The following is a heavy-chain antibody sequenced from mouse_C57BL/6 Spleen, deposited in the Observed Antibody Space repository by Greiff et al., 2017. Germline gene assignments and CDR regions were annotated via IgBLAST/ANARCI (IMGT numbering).Heavy chain of an antibody. V-gene: IGHV1-55*01. CDR1: GYTFTSYW. CDR3: ASQAYYSNYLAWFAY. J-gene: IGHJ3*01. Sequence: VQLQQSGAELVKPGASVKMSCKASGYTFTSYWITWVKQRPGQGLEWIGDIYPGSGSTNYNEKFKSKATLTVDTSSSTAYMQLSSLTSEDSAVYYCASQAYYSNYLAWFAYWGQGTLVTVSA. CDR2: IYPGSGST. D-gene: IGHD2-5*01.